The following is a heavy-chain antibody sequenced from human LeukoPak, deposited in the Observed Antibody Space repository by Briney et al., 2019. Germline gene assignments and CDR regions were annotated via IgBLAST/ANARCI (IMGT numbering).Heavy chain of an antibody. J-gene: IGHJ4*02. CDR3: ARDVRATYFDY. Sequence: ASVKGSCKASDYTFTSYGISWVRHAPGQGLEWLGWISGYNGNTNYAQRLQGRVTMTTDTSTSTAYMEVRSLRSDDTDVYYCARDVRATYFDYWGQGSLVTVSS. D-gene: IGHD5-24*01. CDR2: ISGYNGNT. V-gene: IGHV1-18*01. CDR1: DYTFTSYG.